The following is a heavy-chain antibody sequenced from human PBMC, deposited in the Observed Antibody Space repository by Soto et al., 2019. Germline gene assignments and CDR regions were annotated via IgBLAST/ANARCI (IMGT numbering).Heavy chain of an antibody. CDR3: AKDRVGGTFYTPLGF. CDR2: ITYDGSNK. V-gene: IGHV3-30*04. J-gene: IGHJ4*02. D-gene: IGHD1-7*01. CDR1: GFTFGDHT. Sequence: GGSLRLSCTTSGFTFGDHTMSWIRQAPGKGLEWVAVITYDGSNKYYADSVKGRFTISRDNSKNTLSLHLNTLKPEDTAVYHCAKDRVGGTFYTPLGFWGQGTLVTVSS.